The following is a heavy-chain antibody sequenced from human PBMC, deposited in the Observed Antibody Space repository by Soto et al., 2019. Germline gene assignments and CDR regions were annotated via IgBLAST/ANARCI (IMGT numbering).Heavy chain of an antibody. CDR2: INSDGSST. Sequence: PGGSLRLSCAASGFIFNRYGMHWVRQAPGKGLVWVSRINSDGSSTSYADSVKGRFTISRDNAKNTLYLQMNSLRAEDTAVYYCARAYYYPMGVWGQGTTVTVSS. V-gene: IGHV3-74*01. J-gene: IGHJ6*02. CDR1: GFIFNRYG. CDR3: ARAYYYPMGV.